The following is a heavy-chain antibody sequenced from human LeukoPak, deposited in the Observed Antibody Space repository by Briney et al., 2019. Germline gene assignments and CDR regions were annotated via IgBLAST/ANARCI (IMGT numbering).Heavy chain of an antibody. D-gene: IGHD6-6*01. CDR2: INPTGGST. CDR1: GYTFTSYY. CDR3: ARGVNSGSSVFWFDP. J-gene: IGHJ5*02. V-gene: IGHV1-46*01. Sequence: GASVKVSCKASGYTFTSYYMHWVRQAPGQGLEWMGLINPTGGSTGYAQKFQGRVTITRNTSISTAYMELSSLRSEDTAVYYCARGVNSGSSVFWFDPWGQGTLVTVSS.